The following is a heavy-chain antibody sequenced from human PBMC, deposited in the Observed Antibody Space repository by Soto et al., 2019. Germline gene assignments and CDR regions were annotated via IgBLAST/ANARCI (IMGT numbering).Heavy chain of an antibody. V-gene: IGHV3-64D*06. D-gene: IGHD3-10*01. CDR2: ISINGGSA. J-gene: IGHJ6*02. CDR3: AKTRIAVRGLMGYYYGMDV. CDR1: GFTFSDYA. Sequence: PGGSLRLSCSASGFTFSDYAMHWVRQAPGKGLEYVSAISINGGSAYYVDSVKGRFTISRDNSKKMLYLQMGSLRAEDTALYYCAKTRIAVRGLMGYYYGMDVWGQGTTVTV.